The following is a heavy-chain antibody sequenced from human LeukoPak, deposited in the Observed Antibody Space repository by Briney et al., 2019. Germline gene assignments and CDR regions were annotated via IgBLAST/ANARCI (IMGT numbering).Heavy chain of an antibody. D-gene: IGHD1/OR15-1a*01. CDR2: IYPGDSDT. J-gene: IGHJ4*02. V-gene: IGHV5-51*01. CDR1: GYSFTTYW. Sequence: GESLKISCKASGYSFTTYWIAWVRQMPGKGLEWMGIIYPGDSDTRYSPSFQGQVTISADKSITTAYLQWSSLKASDTAMYYCARRGNSASIDYWGQGTLVTVSS. CDR3: ARRGNSASIDY.